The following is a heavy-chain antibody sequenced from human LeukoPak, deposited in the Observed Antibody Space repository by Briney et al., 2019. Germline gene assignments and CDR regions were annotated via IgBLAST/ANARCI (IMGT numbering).Heavy chain of an antibody. CDR3: ARRKKYYDIWNGMDV. V-gene: IGHV4-34*01. J-gene: IGHJ6*02. Sequence: SETLSLTCAVYGGSFSGYYWSWIRQPPGKRLEWIGEINHSGSTNYNPSLKSRVTISADTSKNQFSLKLSSVTAADTAVYYCARRKKYYDIWNGMDVWGQGTTVTVSS. CDR1: GGSFSGYY. CDR2: INHSGST. D-gene: IGHD3-3*01.